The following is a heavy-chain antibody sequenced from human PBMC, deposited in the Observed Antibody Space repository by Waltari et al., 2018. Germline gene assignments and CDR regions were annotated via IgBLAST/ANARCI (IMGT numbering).Heavy chain of an antibody. CDR2: IYPGDSDT. CDR1: GYSFTSYW. J-gene: IGHJ5*02. D-gene: IGHD1-26*01. CDR3: ARRDDSGSPTGWFDP. Sequence: EVQLVQSGAEVKKPGESLKISCKGSGYSFTSYWIGWVRQMPGKGLEWMGIIYPGDSDTRYRPAFQGQVTISADKAISTAYLQWSSLKASDTAMYYCARRDDSGSPTGWFDPWGQGTLVTVSS. V-gene: IGHV5-51*01.